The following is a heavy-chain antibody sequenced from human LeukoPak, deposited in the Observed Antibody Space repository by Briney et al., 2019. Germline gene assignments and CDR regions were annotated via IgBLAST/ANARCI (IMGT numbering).Heavy chain of an antibody. J-gene: IGHJ4*02. CDR1: GGSFSGYY. Sequence: PSETLSLTRAVYGGSFSGYYWSWIRQPPGKGREGIGEINHSGSTNYNPSLKSRVTISVDTSKNQFSLKLSSVTAADTAVYYCARGVVVPAAIRGASRSPFDYWGQGTLVTVSS. V-gene: IGHV4-34*01. D-gene: IGHD2-2*02. CDR3: ARGVVVPAAIRGASRSPFDY. CDR2: INHSGST.